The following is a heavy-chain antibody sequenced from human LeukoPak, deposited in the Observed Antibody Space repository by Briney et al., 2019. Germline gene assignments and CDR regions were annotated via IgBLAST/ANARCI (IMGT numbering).Heavy chain of an antibody. Sequence: ASVKASCKASGYTFTGYYMHWVRQAPGQGLEWMGWINPNSGGTNYAQKFQGRVTMTRDTSISTAYMELSRLRSDDTAVYYCARDHGYCTNGVCYLLFDYWGQGTLVTVSS. V-gene: IGHV1-2*02. CDR3: ARDHGYCTNGVCYLLFDY. J-gene: IGHJ4*02. CDR1: GYTFTGYY. D-gene: IGHD2-8*01. CDR2: INPNSGGT.